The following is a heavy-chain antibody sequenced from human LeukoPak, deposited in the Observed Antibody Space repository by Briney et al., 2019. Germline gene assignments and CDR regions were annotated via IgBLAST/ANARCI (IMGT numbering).Heavy chain of an antibody. V-gene: IGHV4-38-2*02. CDR2: IYHSGSA. Sequence: SETLSLTCAVSGYSISSGYYWGWIRQPPGKGLEWIGSIYHSGSAYYNPSLKSRVTISLDTTKNQFSLKLSSVTAADTAVYYCAREEMGGIDYWGQGTLVTVSS. CDR1: GYSISSGYY. CDR3: AREEMGGIDY. D-gene: IGHD5-24*01. J-gene: IGHJ4*02.